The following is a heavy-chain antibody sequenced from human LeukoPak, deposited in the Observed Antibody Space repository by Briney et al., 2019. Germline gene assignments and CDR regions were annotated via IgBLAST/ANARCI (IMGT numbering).Heavy chain of an antibody. V-gene: IGHV1-58*02. J-gene: IGHJ5*02. CDR2: IVVDSGNT. CDR1: GFTFTSSA. Sequence: SVKVSCKASGFTFTSSAMQWVRQARGQRLEWVGWIVVDSGNTNYAQKFQERVTITRDMSTSTSYMELSSLRSEDTAVYYCAAGRYYYDSGGYRFDPWGQGTLVTVSS. D-gene: IGHD3-22*01. CDR3: AAGRYYYDSGGYRFDP.